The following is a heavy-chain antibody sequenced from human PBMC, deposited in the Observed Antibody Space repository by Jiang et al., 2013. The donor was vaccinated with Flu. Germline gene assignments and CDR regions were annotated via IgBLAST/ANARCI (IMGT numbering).Heavy chain of an antibody. CDR3: ARERDIRNWYLPLDS. D-gene: IGHD6-13*01. CDR2: TFFVSQWYT. V-gene: IGHV6-1*01. CDR1: VSSNSAA. J-gene: IGHJ4*02. Sequence: VSSNSAAWNWIRQSPTRGLEWLGRTFFVSQWYTDYAESVRSRISVNPDTSNNQFSLHLGAVTPEDTAVYFCARERDIRNWYLPLDSWGQGTPVTVSS.